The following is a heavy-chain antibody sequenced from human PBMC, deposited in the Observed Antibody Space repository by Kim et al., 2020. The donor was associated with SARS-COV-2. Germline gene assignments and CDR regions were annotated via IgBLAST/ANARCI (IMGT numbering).Heavy chain of an antibody. CDR2: INPNSGGT. D-gene: IGHD5-12*01. J-gene: IGHJ6*02. Sequence: ASVKVSCKASGYTFTGYYMHWVRQAPGQGLEWMGWINPNSGGTNYAQKFQGWVTMTRDTSISTAYMELSRLRSDDTAVYYCAREDSGYDSGVYYYYGMDVWGQGTTVTVSS. CDR3: AREDSGYDSGVYYYYGMDV. V-gene: IGHV1-2*04. CDR1: GYTFTGYY.